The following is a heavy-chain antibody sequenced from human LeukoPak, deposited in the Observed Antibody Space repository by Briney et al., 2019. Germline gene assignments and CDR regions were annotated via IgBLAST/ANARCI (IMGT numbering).Heavy chain of an antibody. CDR2: INHSGST. V-gene: IGHV4-34*01. CDR1: GGSLSGYY. CDR3: ARATFDSRGYYYEGEY. Sequence: SDTLSLTCAVYGGSLSGYYWNWIRQSPRKGLEWIGEINHSGSTNYNPSLKSRVTISVDTSKNQFSLKLSSVTAADTAVYYCARATFDSRGYYYEGEYWGQGTLVTVSS. D-gene: IGHD3-22*01. J-gene: IGHJ4*02.